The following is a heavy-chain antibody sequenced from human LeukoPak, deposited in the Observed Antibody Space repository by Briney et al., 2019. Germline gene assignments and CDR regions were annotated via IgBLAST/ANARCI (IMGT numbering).Heavy chain of an antibody. D-gene: IGHD5-12*01. Sequence: GGSLRLSCAASGFTLSNFAVHWVRQSPGKGLEWVAVISDDGSNKYYAEYVRGRFTISRSTPRNILYLQMNSLRPEDTAVYYCARGTGDYDYPLRDRWYFDLWGRGTLVTVSS. J-gene: IGHJ2*01. CDR2: ISDDGSNK. V-gene: IGHV3-30-3*01. CDR1: GFTLSNFA. CDR3: ARGTGDYDYPLRDRWYFDL.